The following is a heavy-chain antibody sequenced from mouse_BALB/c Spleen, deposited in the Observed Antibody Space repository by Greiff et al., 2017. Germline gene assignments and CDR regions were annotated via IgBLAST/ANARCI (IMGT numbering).Heavy chain of an antibody. V-gene: IGHV5-6*01. CDR3: ARHNSSGLRPYYYAMDY. D-gene: IGHD3-1*01. J-gene: IGHJ4*01. CDR2: ISSGGSYT. Sequence: EVKLVESGGDLVKPGGSLKLSCAASGFTFSSYGMSWVRQTPDKRLEWVATISSGGSYTYYPDSVKGRFTISRDNAKNTLYLQMSSLKSEDTAMYYCARHNSSGLRPYYYAMDYWGQGTSVTVSS. CDR1: GFTFSSYG.